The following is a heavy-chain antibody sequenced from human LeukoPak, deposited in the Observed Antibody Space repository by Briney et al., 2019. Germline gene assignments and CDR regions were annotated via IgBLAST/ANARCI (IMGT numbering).Heavy chain of an antibody. D-gene: IGHD1-26*01. CDR1: GFTFSSYS. V-gene: IGHV3-48*01. J-gene: IGHJ6*02. CDR2: ISSSSSTI. Sequence: GGSLRLSCAASGFTFSSYSMNWVRQAPGKGLEWVSYISSSSSTIYYADSVKGRFTISRDNAKNSLYLQMNSLRAEDTAVYYCARESSGSYYYGMDVWGQGTTVTVSS. CDR3: ARESSGSYYYGMDV.